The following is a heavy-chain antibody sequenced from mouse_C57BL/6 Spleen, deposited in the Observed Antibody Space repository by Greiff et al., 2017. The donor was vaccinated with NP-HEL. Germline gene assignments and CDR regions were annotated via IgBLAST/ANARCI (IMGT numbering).Heavy chain of an antibody. V-gene: IGHV5-17*01. CDR2: ISSGSSTI. CDR1: GFTFSDYG. J-gene: IGHJ1*03. Sequence: EVKLMESGGGLVKPGGSLKLSCAASGFTFSDYGMHWVRQAPEKGLEWVAYISSGSSTIYYADTVTGRFTISRDNAKNTLFLQMTSLRSEDTAMYYCARIRSPLWYFDVWGTGTTVTVSS. CDR3: ARIRSPLWYFDV.